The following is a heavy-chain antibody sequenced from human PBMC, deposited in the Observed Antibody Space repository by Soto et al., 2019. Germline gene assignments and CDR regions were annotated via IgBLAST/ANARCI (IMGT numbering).Heavy chain of an antibody. V-gene: IGHV1-18*01. D-gene: IGHD2-21*01. CDR1: NYTFSNYG. J-gene: IGHJ4*02. CDR2: VSTYNGVT. CDR3: ARGFGELDY. Sequence: QVQLVQSGPEVKKPGASVKVSCKASNYTFSNYGISWVRQAPGPGLAWMGWVSTYNGVTHYAERFQGRVTMTTATSTTTAYMELRSLRSDDTAVYYCARGFGELDYWGQGALVTVSS.